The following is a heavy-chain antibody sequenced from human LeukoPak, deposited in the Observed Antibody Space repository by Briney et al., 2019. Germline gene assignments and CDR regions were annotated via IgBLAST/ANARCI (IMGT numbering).Heavy chain of an antibody. J-gene: IGHJ3*02. CDR3: ARGNCDGDCYAFDI. V-gene: IGHV1-18*01. CDR2: ISAYNGIT. CDR1: GYTFTNSG. D-gene: IGHD2-21*02. Sequence: ASVTVSCKTSGYTFTNSGLNWVRQAPGQGLEWMGWISAYNGITNYAQKLQGRVTMTTDTSTSTAYMELRSLRSDDTAVYYCARGNCDGDCYAFDIWGQGTMVTVSS.